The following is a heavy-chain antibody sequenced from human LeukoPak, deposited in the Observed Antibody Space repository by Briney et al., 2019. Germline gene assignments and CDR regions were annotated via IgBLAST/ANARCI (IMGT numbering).Heavy chain of an antibody. D-gene: IGHD3-22*01. CDR2: ISAYNGNT. CDR3: ARETPDSYYFDY. V-gene: IGHV1-18*01. Sequence: ASVKVSCKASGYSFISYGISWVRQAPGQGLEWMGWISAYNGNTNYAQKFQGRVTMTTDKSTSAVYMDLSSLRSEDTAVYYCARETPDSYYFDYWGQGTLVTVPS. CDR1: GYSFISYG. J-gene: IGHJ4*02.